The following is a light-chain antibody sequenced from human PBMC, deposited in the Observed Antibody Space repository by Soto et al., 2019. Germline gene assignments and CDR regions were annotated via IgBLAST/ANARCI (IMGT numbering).Light chain of an antibody. CDR1: QSVSSNY. CDR3: HQYGSYPPT. J-gene: IGKJ1*01. CDR2: GAS. Sequence: EIVITQSPATLSVSPGERATLSCRASQSVSSNYLAWSQQKSGQPPRLLIYGASSRATGVPDRFSGSGSGTDFTLTISRLEPEDFAVYYCHQYGSYPPTFGQGTKVDI. V-gene: IGKV3-20*01.